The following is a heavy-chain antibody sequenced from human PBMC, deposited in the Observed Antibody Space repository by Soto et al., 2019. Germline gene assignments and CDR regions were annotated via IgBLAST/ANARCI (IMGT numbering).Heavy chain of an antibody. J-gene: IGHJ3*02. V-gene: IGHV4-4*02. Sequence: SETLSLTCVVSGASINSSDWFNWVRQPPGKGLEWIGELHHGGTIYYNPSLKSRVTISMDMSKNQFSLNLFSVTAADTAVYYCARDPLYDYGDLSHVFDIWGQGTMVS. D-gene: IGHD4-17*01. CDR1: GASINSSDW. CDR3: ARDPLYDYGDLSHVFDI. CDR2: LHHGGTI.